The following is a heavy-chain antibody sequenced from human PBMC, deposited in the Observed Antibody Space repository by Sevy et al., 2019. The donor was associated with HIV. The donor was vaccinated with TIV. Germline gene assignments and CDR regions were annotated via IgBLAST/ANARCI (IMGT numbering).Heavy chain of an antibody. V-gene: IGHV3-21*01. CDR3: ARPYGSGSWEAFDI. CDR2: ISSSSNYI. Sequence: GGSLRLSCAASGFTFSTYTMNWVRQAPGKGLEWVSSISSSSNYIYYADSVKGRFTISRDNAKKSLFLQMNSLRAEDTAVDYCARPYGSGSWEAFDIWGQGTMVTVSS. D-gene: IGHD3-10*01. CDR1: GFTFSTYT. J-gene: IGHJ3*02.